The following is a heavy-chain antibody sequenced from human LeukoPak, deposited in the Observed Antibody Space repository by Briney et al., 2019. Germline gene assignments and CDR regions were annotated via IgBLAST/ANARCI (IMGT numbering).Heavy chain of an antibody. CDR2: ISAKKGNT. V-gene: IGHV1-18*01. Sequence: ASVKVSCKASGYAFTSYGISWVRQAPGQGLEWMGWISAKKGNTDYAQKLRGRVTMTTDTSTSTAYMELRSLRSDDTAVYYCARHASGYSSGWNYFDYWGQGTLVTVSS. D-gene: IGHD6-19*01. J-gene: IGHJ4*02. CDR3: ARHASGYSSGWNYFDY. CDR1: GYAFTSYG.